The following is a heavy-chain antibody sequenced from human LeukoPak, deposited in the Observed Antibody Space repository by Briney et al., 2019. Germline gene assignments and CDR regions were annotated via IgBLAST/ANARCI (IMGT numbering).Heavy chain of an antibody. CDR2: ISGTGFTT. V-gene: IGHV3-23*01. CDR3: TKDVQVGPTRGFFGF. J-gene: IGHJ4*03. Sequence: PGGSLRLSCAASGFTFNSHTMSWVRQAPGKGLEWVAVISGTGFTTLHRDSVKGRFTISRDNSKSILYLQMDSLRAEDTAMYFCTKDVQVGPTRGFFGFWGQGTLVTVSS. CDR1: GFTFNSHT. D-gene: IGHD1-26*01.